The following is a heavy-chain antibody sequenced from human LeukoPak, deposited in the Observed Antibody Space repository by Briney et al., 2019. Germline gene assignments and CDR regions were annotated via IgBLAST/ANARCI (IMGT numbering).Heavy chain of an antibody. CDR1: GYTLTELS. J-gene: IGHJ4*02. V-gene: IGHV1-24*01. CDR2: FNPEDGET. CDR3: ARGGVGGYDFWRGYYWSD. D-gene: IGHD3-3*01. Sequence: GASVKVSCKVSGYTLTELSMHWVRQAPGKGLEWMGGFNPEDGETIYAQKFQGRVTMTEDTSTNTAYMELSSLRSEDTAVYYCARGGVGGYDFWRGYYWSDWGQGTLVTVSS.